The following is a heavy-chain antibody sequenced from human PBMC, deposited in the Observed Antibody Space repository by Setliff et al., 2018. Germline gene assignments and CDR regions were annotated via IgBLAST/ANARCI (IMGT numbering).Heavy chain of an antibody. V-gene: IGHV1-69*13. D-gene: IGHD1-1*01. Sequence: SVKVSCKASGGTFSSYAISWVRQAPGQGLEWMGGIIPIFGTANYAQKFQGRVTITADESTSTAYMELSSLRSEDTAVYYCARDYGPTGTPYHWGQGTPVTVSS. CDR3: ARDYGPTGTPYH. J-gene: IGHJ4*02. CDR2: IIPIFGTA. CDR1: GGTFSSYA.